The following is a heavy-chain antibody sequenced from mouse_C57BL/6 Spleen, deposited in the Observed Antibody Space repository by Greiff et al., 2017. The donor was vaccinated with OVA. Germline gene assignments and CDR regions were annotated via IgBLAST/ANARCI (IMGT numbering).Heavy chain of an antibody. Sequence: VKLQQPGAELVMPGASVKLSCKASGYTFTSYWMHWVKQRPGQGLEWIGEIDPSDSYTNYNQKFKGKSTLTVDKSSSTAYMQLSSLTSEDSAVYYCARSRSGYSIDYWGQGTTLTVSS. CDR1: GYTFTSYW. CDR3: ARSRSGYSIDY. J-gene: IGHJ2*01. D-gene: IGHD2-3*01. V-gene: IGHV1-69*01. CDR2: IDPSDSYT.